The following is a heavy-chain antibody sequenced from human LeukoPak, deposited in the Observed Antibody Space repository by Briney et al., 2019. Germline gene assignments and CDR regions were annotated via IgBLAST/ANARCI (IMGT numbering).Heavy chain of an antibody. D-gene: IGHD2-15*01. J-gene: IGHJ4*02. Sequence: GGSLRLSCAASGFTFSSYAMSWVRQAPVKALEWVSAISGSGGSTYYADSVKGRFTISRDNSKNTLYLQMNSLRAEDTAVYYCATPRGCGGTCYETFDYWGQGTLVTVSS. CDR3: ATPRGCGGTCYETFDY. V-gene: IGHV3-23*01. CDR2: ISGSGGST. CDR1: GFTFSSYA.